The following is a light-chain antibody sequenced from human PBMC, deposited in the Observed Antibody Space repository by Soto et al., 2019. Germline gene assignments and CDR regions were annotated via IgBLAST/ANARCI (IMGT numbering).Light chain of an antibody. Sequence: QSVLTQPASVSGSPGQSVTISCTGTSSDVGAYKYVSWYQQHPGKAPKLMIYEVSNRPSGVSNRFSGSKSGNTASLTISGLQADDEADYYCNSYAGDIIRFVFGTGTNVTAL. V-gene: IGLV2-14*01. CDR3: NSYAGDIIRFV. CDR1: SSDVGAYKY. J-gene: IGLJ1*01. CDR2: EVS.